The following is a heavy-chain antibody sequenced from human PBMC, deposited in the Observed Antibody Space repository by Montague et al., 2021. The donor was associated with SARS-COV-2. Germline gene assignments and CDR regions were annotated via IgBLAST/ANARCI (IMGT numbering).Heavy chain of an antibody. J-gene: IGHJ5*02. CDR2: MSYGEST. CDR3: ARRDGYCSSTRCPHWFDP. D-gene: IGHD2-2*01. Sequence: SETLSLTRTVSGGSISSYYWSWIRQPPGKGLEWIGYMSYGESTNYYPSLKSRVTISVDTSKNQLSLKVNSVTAADTAVYYCARRDGYCSSTRCPHWFDPWGQGTLVTVSS. V-gene: IGHV4-59*01. CDR1: GGSISSYY.